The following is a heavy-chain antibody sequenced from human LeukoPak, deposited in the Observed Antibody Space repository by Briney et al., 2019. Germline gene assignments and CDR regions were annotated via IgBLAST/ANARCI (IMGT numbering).Heavy chain of an antibody. Sequence: ASVKVSCKAPGYTFTSYDINWVRQATGQGLEWMGWMNPNSGNTGYAQKFQGRVTMTRNTSISTAYMELSSLRSEDTAVYYCARRRSGSYYKTWFDPWGQGTLVTVSS. D-gene: IGHD3-10*01. CDR3: ARRRSGSYYKTWFDP. CDR2: MNPNSGNT. V-gene: IGHV1-8*01. CDR1: GYTFTSYD. J-gene: IGHJ5*02.